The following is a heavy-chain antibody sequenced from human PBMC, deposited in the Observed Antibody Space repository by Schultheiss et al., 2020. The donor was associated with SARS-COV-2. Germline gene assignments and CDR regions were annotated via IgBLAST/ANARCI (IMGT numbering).Heavy chain of an antibody. J-gene: IGHJ4*02. D-gene: IGHD4-17*01. CDR3: AYGEYFDY. CDR1: GFTFSSYG. V-gene: IGHV3-30*03. Sequence: GSLRLSCAASGFTFSSYGMHWVRQAPGKGLEWVAVISYDGSNKYYADSVKGRFTISRDNSKNTLYLQMNSLRAEDTAVYYCAYGEYFDYWGQGTLVTVSS. CDR2: ISYDGSNK.